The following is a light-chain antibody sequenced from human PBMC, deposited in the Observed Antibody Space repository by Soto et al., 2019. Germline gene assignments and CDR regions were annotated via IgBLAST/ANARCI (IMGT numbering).Light chain of an antibody. V-gene: IGLV2-23*02. CDR2: EVS. Sequence: QSALTQPASVSGSPGQSITISCTGTSSDVGSYDLVSWYQQHPGKAPKLMIYEVSKRPSGVSNRFFGSKSDNTASLTISGLQAEDEADYYCCSYAGHITLQFGGGTNLTVL. CDR3: CSYAGHITLQ. J-gene: IGLJ2*01. CDR1: SSDVGSYDL.